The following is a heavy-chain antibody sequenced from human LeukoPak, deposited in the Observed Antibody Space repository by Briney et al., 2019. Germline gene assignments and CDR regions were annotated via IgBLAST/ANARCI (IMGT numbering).Heavy chain of an antibody. CDR2: IYSDSGGST. CDR3: ARGFTHDYGDYFDY. J-gene: IGHJ4*02. Sequence: PGGSLRLSCAASGFTVSSIYMSWVRQAPGKGLEWVSVIYSDSGGSTYYADSVKGRFTMSRDNSKNTLYLHVNSLRAEDTAVYYCARGFTHDYGDYFDYWGQGTLVTVSS. D-gene: IGHD4-17*01. CDR1: GFTVSSIY. V-gene: IGHV3-66*01.